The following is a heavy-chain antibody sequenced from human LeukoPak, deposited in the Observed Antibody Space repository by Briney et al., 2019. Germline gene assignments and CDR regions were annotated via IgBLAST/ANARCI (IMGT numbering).Heavy chain of an antibody. J-gene: IGHJ4*02. CDR1: GYTFTGYY. V-gene: IGHV1-2*02. Sequence: ASVKVSCKASGYTFTGYYMHWVRQAPGQGLEWMGWINPNSGGTNYAQKFQGRVTMTRDTSISTAYMELSSLRSEDTAVYYCARYSEMATYLDYWGQGTLVTVSS. CDR3: ARYSEMATYLDY. D-gene: IGHD5-24*01. CDR2: INPNSGGT.